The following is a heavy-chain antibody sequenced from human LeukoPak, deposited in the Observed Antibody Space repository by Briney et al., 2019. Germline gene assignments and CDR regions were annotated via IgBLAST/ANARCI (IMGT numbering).Heavy chain of an antibody. Sequence: GGSLRLSCAASGFTFSSYGMHWVRQAPGKGLEWVAVISYDGSNKYYADSVKGRFTISRDNSKSTLYLQMNSLRAEDTAVYYCAKFKNRNDYGDSDFDYWGQGTLVTVSS. CDR2: ISYDGSNK. J-gene: IGHJ4*02. CDR1: GFTFSSYG. CDR3: AKFKNRNDYGDSDFDY. V-gene: IGHV3-30*18. D-gene: IGHD4-17*01.